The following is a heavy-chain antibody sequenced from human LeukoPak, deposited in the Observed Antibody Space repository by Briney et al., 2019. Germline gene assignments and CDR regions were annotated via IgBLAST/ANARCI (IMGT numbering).Heavy chain of an antibody. V-gene: IGHV3-74*01. CDR3: VRDQGGATDLRFDY. CDR2: INGDGSST. D-gene: IGHD1-26*01. J-gene: IGHJ4*02. Sequence: GGSLRVSCAASGFTFSRYWMHWVRQAPGKGLVWVSRINGDGSSTRYADSVKGRFTISRDNATNTLYLEMNGLRAEDTAVYYCVRDQGGATDLRFDYWGQGTLVTVSS. CDR1: GFTFSRYW.